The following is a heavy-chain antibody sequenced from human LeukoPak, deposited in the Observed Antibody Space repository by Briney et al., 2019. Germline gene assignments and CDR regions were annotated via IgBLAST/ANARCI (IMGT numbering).Heavy chain of an antibody. V-gene: IGHV3-21*01. CDR2: ISSSSTYI. Sequence: GGSLRLSCAASGFTLSSYTMNWVRQAPGKGLEWVSSISSSSTYIYYADSVKGRFTMSRDNAKNSLYLQMNSLRAEDTAVYYCARDQRSYCSSTSCQSRYYDMDVWGEGTTVTVSS. CDR3: ARDQRSYCSSTSCQSRYYDMDV. D-gene: IGHD2-2*01. J-gene: IGHJ6*03. CDR1: GFTLSSYT.